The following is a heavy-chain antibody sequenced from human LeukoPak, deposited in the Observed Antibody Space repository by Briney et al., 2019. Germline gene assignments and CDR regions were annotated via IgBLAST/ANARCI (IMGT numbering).Heavy chain of an antibody. CDR3: VTYYFDSSGPKKNY. CDR2: INHSGST. V-gene: IGHV4-34*01. CDR1: CVSFSGYY. J-gene: IGHJ4*02. Sequence: SETLSLTCAVYCVSFSGYYWSWIRQPPGKGLEWIGEINHSGSTNYNPSLKSRVTISVDTSKKQFSLKLSSVTAADTAVYYCVTYYFDSSGPKKNYWGQGTLVTVSS. D-gene: IGHD3-22*01.